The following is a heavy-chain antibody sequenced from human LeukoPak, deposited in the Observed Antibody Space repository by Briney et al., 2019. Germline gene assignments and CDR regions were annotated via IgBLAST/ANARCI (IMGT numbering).Heavy chain of an antibody. Sequence: PSETLSLTCTVSGGSISSYYWSWIRQPAGKGLECIGRIYTSGSTNYNPSLKSRVTMSVDTSKNQFSLKLSSVTAADTAVYYCARARSGSSSYFSAFDIWGQGTMVTVSS. J-gene: IGHJ3*02. V-gene: IGHV4-4*07. CDR3: ARARSGSSSYFSAFDI. CDR2: IYTSGST. CDR1: GGSISSYY. D-gene: IGHD3-22*01.